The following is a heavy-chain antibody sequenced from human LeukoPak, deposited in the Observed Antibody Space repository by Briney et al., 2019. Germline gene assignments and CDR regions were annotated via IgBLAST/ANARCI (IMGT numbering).Heavy chain of an antibody. V-gene: IGHV3-30*02. CDR1: GFTFGTYG. J-gene: IGHJ4*02. Sequence: GGSLRLSWAASGFTFGTYGMRWARQAPGKGLGWGAFIRYDGSNKYYADSVKGRFTISRDNSKNTLYLQMNSLRAEDTAVYYCAKDRSQLTAVAGTYTDYWGQGTLVTVSS. D-gene: IGHD6-19*01. CDR3: AKDRSQLTAVAGTYTDY. CDR2: IRYDGSNK.